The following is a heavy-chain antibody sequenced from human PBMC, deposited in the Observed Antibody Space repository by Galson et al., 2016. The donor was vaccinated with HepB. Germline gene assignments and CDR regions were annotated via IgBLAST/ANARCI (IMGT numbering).Heavy chain of an antibody. CDR1: GASLSSSGYS. CDR2: IYHTGTT. D-gene: IGHD5-18*01. CDR3: ARAQDTTMIPLYFDY. J-gene: IGHJ4*02. Sequence: TLSLTCAVSGASLSSSGYSWSWFRQPPGKGLQWIGFIYHTGTTYYTPSLKSRVTISLDKSKNHFSLKLSSVTAADTAMYYCARAQDTTMIPLYFDYWGQGTLVIVSS. V-gene: IGHV4-30-2*01.